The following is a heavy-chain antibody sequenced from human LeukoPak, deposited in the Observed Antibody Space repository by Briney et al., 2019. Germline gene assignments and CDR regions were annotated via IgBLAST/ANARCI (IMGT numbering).Heavy chain of an antibody. D-gene: IGHD5-24*01. CDR1: GFTFSSDW. Sequence: PGGSLRLSCAASGFTFSSDWMHWVRQAPGKGLVWVSRIKSDGSSISYAASAKGRFIISRDNAKNTLYLQMNSLRAEDTAVYYCARARDGYNYLYFDYWGQGTLVTVSS. CDR2: IKSDGSSI. J-gene: IGHJ4*02. CDR3: ARARDGYNYLYFDY. V-gene: IGHV3-74*01.